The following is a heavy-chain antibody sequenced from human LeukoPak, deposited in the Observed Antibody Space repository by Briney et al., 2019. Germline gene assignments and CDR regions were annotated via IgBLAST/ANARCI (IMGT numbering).Heavy chain of an antibody. CDR3: ARHSSGWSLPFDY. CDR2: IYYSGST. J-gene: IGHJ4*02. CDR1: GDSIGNNF. Sequence: PSETLSLTCTVSGDSIGNNFWNWIRQPPGKGLEWIGYIYYSGSTNYNPSLKSRVTISVDTSKNQFSLKLSSVTAADTAVYYCARHSSGWSLPFDYWGQGTLVTVSS. D-gene: IGHD6-19*01. V-gene: IGHV4-59*08.